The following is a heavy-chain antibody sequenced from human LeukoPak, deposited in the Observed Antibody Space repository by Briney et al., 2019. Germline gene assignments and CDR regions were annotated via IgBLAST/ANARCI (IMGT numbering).Heavy chain of an antibody. D-gene: IGHD3-22*01. CDR3: ARRGYYYDSSGYYSYEGRDY. CDR1: GFTFNTYS. V-gene: IGHV3-21*01. CDR2: ISSSSSYI. J-gene: IGHJ4*02. Sequence: GGSLRLSCAASGFTFNTYSMNWVRQAPGKGLEWVSFISSSSSYIDYADSVKGRFTISRDNTKNSLFLQMNNVRAEDTAVYYCARRGYYYDSSGYYSYEGRDYWGQGTVVTVSS.